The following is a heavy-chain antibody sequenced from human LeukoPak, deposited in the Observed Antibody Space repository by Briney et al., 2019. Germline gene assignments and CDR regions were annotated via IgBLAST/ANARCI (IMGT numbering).Heavy chain of an antibody. Sequence: GESLKISCKGSGYSFTTYWIGWVRQMPGEGLEWMGIIFPGDSDNGYSPSFQGHVTISVDKSITTAYLQWSSLKASDTAMYYCARRGPSGGRDNWFAPWGQGTLVTVSS. J-gene: IGHJ5*02. CDR2: IFPGDSDN. CDR1: GYSFTTYW. V-gene: IGHV5-51*01. D-gene: IGHD6-19*01. CDR3: ARRGPSGGRDNWFAP.